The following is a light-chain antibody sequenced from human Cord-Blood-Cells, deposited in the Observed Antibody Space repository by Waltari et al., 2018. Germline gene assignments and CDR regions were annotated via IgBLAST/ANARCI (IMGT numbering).Light chain of an antibody. J-gene: IGLJ1*01. Sequence: QSALTQPASVSGSPGQAIAIPGTGTSSDVGSFNLVSWYQQHPGKAPKRMIYEGSKRPSGVSNRFSGSKSGNTASLTISGLQAEDEADYYCCSYAGSSTYVFGTGTKVTVL. CDR2: EGS. CDR3: CSYAGSSTYV. CDR1: SSDVGSFNL. V-gene: IGLV2-23*01.